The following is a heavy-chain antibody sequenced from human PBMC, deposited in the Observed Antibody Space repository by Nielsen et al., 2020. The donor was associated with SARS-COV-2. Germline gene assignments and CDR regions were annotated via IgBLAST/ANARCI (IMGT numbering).Heavy chain of an antibody. V-gene: IGHV5-51*01. CDR2: IYPGDSDT. D-gene: IGHD3-22*01. J-gene: IGHJ2*01. Sequence: GESLKISCKGSGYSFTSYWIGWVRQMPGKGLEWMGIIYPGDSDTRYSPSFQGQVTISADKSISTAYLQWSSLKASDTAMYYCARRGVDDSSGYYDWYFDLWGRGTLVTVSS. CDR3: ARRGVDDSSGYYDWYFDL. CDR1: GYSFTSYW.